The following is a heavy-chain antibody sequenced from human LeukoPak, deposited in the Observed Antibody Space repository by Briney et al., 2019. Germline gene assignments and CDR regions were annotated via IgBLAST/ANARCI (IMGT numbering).Heavy chain of an antibody. Sequence: PGGSLRLSCAASGFTFDDYAMHWVRHAPGKGLALVSGISWNSASIGYADSVKGRFTISRDNAKNFLYLQMNSLRAEDTALYYCVKASRGKDTFNHYDISGYSPLDYWGQGTLVTVPS. CDR2: ISWNSASI. D-gene: IGHD3-9*01. J-gene: IGHJ4*02. CDR1: GFTFDDYA. V-gene: IGHV3-9*01. CDR3: VKASRGKDTFNHYDISGYSPLDY.